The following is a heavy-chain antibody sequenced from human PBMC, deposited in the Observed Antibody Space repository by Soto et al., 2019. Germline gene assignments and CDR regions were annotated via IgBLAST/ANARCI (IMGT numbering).Heavy chain of an antibody. V-gene: IGHV5-51*01. CDR1: GYSFTSYW. J-gene: IGHJ3*02. CDR2: IYPGDSYT. Sequence: VESLEISCKGSGYSFTSYWIGWVRQIPWKGLEWMVIIYPGDSYTRYSPSFQGQVTISADKSISTAYLQWSSLKASDTAMYYCARLGAAARTADASDTWGKGKMINVSS. D-gene: IGHD6-13*01. CDR3: ARLGAAARTADASDT.